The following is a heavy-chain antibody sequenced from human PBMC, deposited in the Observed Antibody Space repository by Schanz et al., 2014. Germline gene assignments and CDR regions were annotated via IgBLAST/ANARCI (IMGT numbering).Heavy chain of an antibody. Sequence: EVQLVESGGGLVQPGESLRLSCAASGFSFSNYWMSWVRQAPGQGLEWVSGMSGSGSTADYADSVKGRFTISRDNSRKTLYLQMNSLRADDTAVYYCAKSKSKLPLFDYWGQGTLVAVSS. J-gene: IGHJ4*02. CDR1: GFSFSNYW. V-gene: IGHV3-23*04. D-gene: IGHD2-21*01. CDR3: AKSKSKLPLFDY. CDR2: MSGSGSTA.